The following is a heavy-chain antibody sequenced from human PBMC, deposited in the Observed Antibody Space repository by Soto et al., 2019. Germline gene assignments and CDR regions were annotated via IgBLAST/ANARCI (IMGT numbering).Heavy chain of an antibody. V-gene: IGHV3-7*01. CDR1: GFTFSSYW. D-gene: IGHD2-21*01. CDR3: ARDPVRGGDFDY. Sequence: PGGSLRLSCATSGFTFSSYWMSWVRQTPGKGLEWVANIKEDGSEQYYVDSVKGRFTISRDNTKNSLYLQMNSLRDEDTAVYYCARDPVRGGDFDYWGQGTLVTVSS. CDR2: IKEDGSEQ. J-gene: IGHJ4*02.